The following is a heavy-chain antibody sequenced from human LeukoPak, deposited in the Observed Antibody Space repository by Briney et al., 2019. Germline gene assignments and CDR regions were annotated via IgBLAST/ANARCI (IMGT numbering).Heavy chain of an antibody. Sequence: PGGSLRLSCAASGFTFSSYSMSWVRQAPGKGLEWVANIKQDGSEKYYVESVKGLFTISRDNAKNSLYLQMNSRRAEDTAVYYWAREPESSSGLDYWGQGNLVTVSS. CDR2: IKQDGSEK. V-gene: IGHV3-7*03. D-gene: IGHD6-19*01. CDR1: GFTFSSYS. J-gene: IGHJ4*02. CDR3: AREPESSSGLDY.